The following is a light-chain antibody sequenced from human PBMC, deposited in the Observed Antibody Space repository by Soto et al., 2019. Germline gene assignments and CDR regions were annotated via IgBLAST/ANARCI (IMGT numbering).Light chain of an antibody. CDR3: QQYNTYSPAT. V-gene: IGKV1-5*01. J-gene: IGKJ2*01. Sequence: DIQMTQYPSTLSASVGDRVTITCRASQSISTWLAWYQQKPGKAPKVLIYDASSLESGVPSRFTGSGSGTEFTLTITSLQPDDSATYYCQQYNTYSPATFGQGTKLEIK. CDR2: DAS. CDR1: QSISTW.